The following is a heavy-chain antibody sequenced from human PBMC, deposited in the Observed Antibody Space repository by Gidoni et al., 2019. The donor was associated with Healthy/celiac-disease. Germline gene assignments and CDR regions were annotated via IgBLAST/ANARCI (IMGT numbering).Heavy chain of an antibody. CDR1: GYTFTSYG. D-gene: IGHD3-16*02. Sequence: VQLVQSGAEVKKPGASVKVSCKASGYTFTSYGISWVRQAPGQGLEWMGWISAYNGNTNYAQKLQGRVTMTTDTSTSTAYMELRSLRSDDTAVYYCARDRKVMITFGGVIGYDYWGQGTLVTVSS. V-gene: IGHV1-18*01. J-gene: IGHJ4*02. CDR3: ARDRKVMITFGGVIGYDY. CDR2: ISAYNGNT.